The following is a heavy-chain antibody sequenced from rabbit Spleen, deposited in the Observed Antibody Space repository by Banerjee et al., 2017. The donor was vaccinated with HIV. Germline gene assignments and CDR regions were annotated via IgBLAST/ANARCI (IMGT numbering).Heavy chain of an antibody. CDR3: VRDRDYGVVDWGFKL. J-gene: IGHJ4*01. CDR2: IYTFSSTT. V-gene: IGHV1S45*01. D-gene: IGHD3-3*01. CDR1: GFDFSRNDH. Sequence: QEQLVESGGGLVQPEGSLTLTCTASGFDFSRNDHMCWVRQAPGKGLEWIGRIYTFSSTTWYASWAKGRFTISKTSSTTVTLQMTSLTAADTATYFCVRDRDYGVVDWGFKLWGQGTLVTVS.